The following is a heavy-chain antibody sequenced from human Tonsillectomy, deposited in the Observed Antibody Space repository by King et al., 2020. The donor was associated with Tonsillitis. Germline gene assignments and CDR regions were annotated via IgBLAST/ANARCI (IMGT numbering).Heavy chain of an antibody. CDR2: IKSKTDGGAT. Sequence: VQLVESGGGLVKPGGSLRLPCAASGFTFSNAWMSWVRQAPGKGLAWVGRIKSKTDGGATDYAAPVKGRFTNSRDDSKNTLYLQMNSLKTEDTAVYYCTTDYGDYEAFGMDVWGQGSTVTVSS. J-gene: IGHJ6*02. CDR3: TTDYGDYEAFGMDV. CDR1: GFTFSNAW. V-gene: IGHV3-15*01. D-gene: IGHD4-17*01.